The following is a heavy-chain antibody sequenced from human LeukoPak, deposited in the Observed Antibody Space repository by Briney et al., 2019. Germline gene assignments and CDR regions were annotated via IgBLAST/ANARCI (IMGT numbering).Heavy chain of an antibody. CDR3: ARRHYYYDSSGQYYYYGMDV. D-gene: IGHD3-22*01. J-gene: IGHJ6*02. Sequence: SETLSLTCTVSGGSISHYYWRWIRRPSEKGLEWIGYPHYGGSTKFNPSLNSRVAISVDTSKKQFSLNLTSGTAADTAVYYCARRHYYYDSSGQYYYYGMDVWGQGTTVTVSS. CDR2: PHYGGST. V-gene: IGHV4-59*01. CDR1: GGSISHYY.